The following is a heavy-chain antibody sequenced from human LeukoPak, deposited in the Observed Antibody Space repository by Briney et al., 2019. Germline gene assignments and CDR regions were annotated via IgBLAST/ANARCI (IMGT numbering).Heavy chain of an antibody. CDR1: GYTFTSYY. D-gene: IGHD6-13*01. V-gene: IGHV1-46*01. CDR2: INPSGGST. CDR3: ARDTPIAAAVAYYYMDV. Sequence: ASVKVSCKASGYTFTSYYMHWVRQAPGQGLEWMGIINPSGGSTSYAQKFQGRVTMTRDMSTSTVYMELSSLRSEDTAVYYCARDTPIAAAVAYYYMDVWGKGTTVTVSS. J-gene: IGHJ6*03.